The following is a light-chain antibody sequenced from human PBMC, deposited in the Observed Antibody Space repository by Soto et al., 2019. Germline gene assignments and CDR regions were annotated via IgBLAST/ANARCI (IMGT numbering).Light chain of an antibody. V-gene: IGKV3-20*01. J-gene: IGKJ1*01. Sequence: DIVLTQSPGTLSLSPGERATLSCRASQSVTSNYLACYQQTPGQSPRLLIEAASNRATGIPDRFIGSGSGADFSLTISSLEPADFEVESCPQYGSSPPTFGQGTKVEFK. CDR3: PQYGSSPPT. CDR2: AAS. CDR1: QSVTSNY.